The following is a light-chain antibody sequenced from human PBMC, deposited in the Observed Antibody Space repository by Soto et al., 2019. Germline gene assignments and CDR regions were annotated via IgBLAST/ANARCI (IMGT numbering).Light chain of an antibody. Sequence: EIVLTQSPATLSLSPGERATLSCRASQSVSIYLAWYQQKPGQAPRLVIYDASNRAAGTPARFSGSGSGTGFTLPIRSLPRGNFGIYFFPQRFNLPRTFGQGTKLEIK. CDR3: PQRFNLPRT. CDR1: QSVSIY. V-gene: IGKV3-11*01. J-gene: IGKJ2*01. CDR2: DAS.